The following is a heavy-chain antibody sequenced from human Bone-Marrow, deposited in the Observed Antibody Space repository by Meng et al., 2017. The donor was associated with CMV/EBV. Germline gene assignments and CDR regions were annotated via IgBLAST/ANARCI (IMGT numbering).Heavy chain of an antibody. J-gene: IGHJ6*02. V-gene: IGHV4-59*08. Sequence: SETLSLTCTVSGGSIRNYHWTWIRQPPGKGLEWIGYMSNSGSVNYNPSLKSRVTISVDTSKSQFSLKLSSVTAADTAVYYCARLDASIVVVPAAIWGRIHFGMDVWGQGTTVTVSS. CDR2: MSNSGSV. CDR1: GGSIRNYH. D-gene: IGHD2-2*01. CDR3: ARLDASIVVVPAAIWGRIHFGMDV.